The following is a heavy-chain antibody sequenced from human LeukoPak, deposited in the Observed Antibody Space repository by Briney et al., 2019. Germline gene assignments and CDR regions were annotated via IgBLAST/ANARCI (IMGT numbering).Heavy chain of an antibody. CDR3: ARAEAAAGYSNAFDI. CDR1: GGSISSYY. V-gene: IGHV4-59*12. D-gene: IGHD6-13*01. J-gene: IGHJ3*02. CDR2: IYYSGST. Sequence: SETLSLTCAVSGGSISSYYWSWIRQPPGKGLEWIGYIYYSGSTNYNPSLKSRVTISVDKSKNQFSLKLSSVTAADTAVYYCARAEAAAGYSNAFDIWGQGTMVTVSS.